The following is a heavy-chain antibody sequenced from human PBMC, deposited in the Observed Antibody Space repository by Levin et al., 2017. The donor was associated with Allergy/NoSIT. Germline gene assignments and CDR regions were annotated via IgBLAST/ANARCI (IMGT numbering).Heavy chain of an antibody. J-gene: IGHJ3*02. CDR2: IYYNFST. Sequence: SQTLSLTCTVSGVSVPSGSYYWRWVRQPPGKGLEWIGYIYYNFSTNYNPSLKSRVTMSVDTSNNQFSLRLSSVTAADTAMYYCAREPDAFDIWGQGTMVTVSS. V-gene: IGHV4-61*01. CDR1: GVSVPSGSYY. CDR3: AREPDAFDI.